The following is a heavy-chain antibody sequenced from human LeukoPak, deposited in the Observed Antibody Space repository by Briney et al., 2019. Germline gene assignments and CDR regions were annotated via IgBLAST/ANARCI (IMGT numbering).Heavy chain of an antibody. CDR3: ARGNLVATLYFDY. D-gene: IGHD5-12*01. J-gene: IGHJ4*02. CDR2: IYYSGYT. Sequence: PSETLSLTCTVSGGSISTYYWSWFRQPPGKGLGWIGYIYYSGYTNYIPSLKSRVTTSLDTSKNQFSLSLSSVTAADTAVYYCARGNLVATLYFDYWGQGALVTVSS. CDR1: GGSISTYY. V-gene: IGHV4-59*01.